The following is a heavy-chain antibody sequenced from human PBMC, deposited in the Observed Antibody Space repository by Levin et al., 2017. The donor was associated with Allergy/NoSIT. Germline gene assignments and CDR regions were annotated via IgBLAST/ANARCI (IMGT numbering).Heavy chain of an antibody. CDR2: IRSKAYGGTT. CDR3: TRGQPYYDFWSGPNPSYYFDY. J-gene: IGHJ4*02. Sequence: GGSLRLSCTASGFTFGDYAMSWFRQAPGKGLEWVGFIRSKAYGGTTEYAASVKGRFTISRDDSKSIAYLQMNSLKTEDTAVYYCTRGQPYYDFWSGPNPSYYFDYWGQGTLVTVSS. V-gene: IGHV3-49*03. CDR1: GFTFGDYA. D-gene: IGHD3-3*01.